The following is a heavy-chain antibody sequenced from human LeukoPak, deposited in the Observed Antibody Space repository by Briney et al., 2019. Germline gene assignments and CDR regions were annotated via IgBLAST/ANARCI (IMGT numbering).Heavy chain of an antibody. D-gene: IGHD3-22*01. J-gene: IGHJ4*02. CDR1: GYTFTGYY. V-gene: IGHV1-2*02. CDR3: ARVRYYDSSGYYD. CDR2: INPNSGGT. Sequence: ASVKVSCKASGYTFTGYYMHWVRQAPGQGLEWMGWINPNSGGTNYAQKFQGRVTMTRDTSISTAYMELSRLRSDDTAVYYCARVRYYDSSGYYDWGQGTLVTVSS.